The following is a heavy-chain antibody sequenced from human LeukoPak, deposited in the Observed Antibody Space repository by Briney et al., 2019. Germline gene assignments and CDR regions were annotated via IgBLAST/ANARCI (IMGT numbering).Heavy chain of an antibody. CDR2: INPNSGGT. Sequence: ASVKVSCKASGYTLTGYYMHWVRQAPGQGLEWMGWINPNSGGTNYAQKFQGRVTMTRDTSISTAYMELSRLRSDDTAVYYCARGIWFGELLYGDNWFDPWGQGTLVTVSS. CDR1: GYTLTGYY. V-gene: IGHV1-2*02. D-gene: IGHD3-10*01. J-gene: IGHJ5*02. CDR3: ARGIWFGELLYGDNWFDP.